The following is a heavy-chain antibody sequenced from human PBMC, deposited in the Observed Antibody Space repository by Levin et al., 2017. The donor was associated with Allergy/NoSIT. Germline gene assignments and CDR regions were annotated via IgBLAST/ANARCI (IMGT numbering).Heavy chain of an antibody. CDR3: ARDGSANPFDY. D-gene: IGHD2-2*03. CDR2: ISSSSSYI. J-gene: IGHJ4*02. Sequence: LSLTCAASGFTFSSYSMNWVRQAPGKGLEWVSSISSSSSYIYYADSVKGRFTISRDNAKNSLYLQMNSLRAEDTAVYYCARDGSANPFDYWGQGTLVTVSS. V-gene: IGHV3-21*01. CDR1: GFTFSSYS.